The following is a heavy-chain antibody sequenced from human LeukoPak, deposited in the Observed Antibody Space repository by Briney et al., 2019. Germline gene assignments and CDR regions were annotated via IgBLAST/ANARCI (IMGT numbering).Heavy chain of an antibody. CDR3: AKDQDSSGYYYWDFDY. V-gene: IGHV3-23*01. D-gene: IGHD3-22*01. Sequence: GGSLRLSCAASGFTFSSYAMSWVRQAPGKGLQWVSAISGSGGSTYYADSVKGRFTISRDNSKNTLYLQMNSLRAEDTAVYYCAKDQDSSGYYYWDFDYWGQGTLVTVSS. CDR2: ISGSGGST. J-gene: IGHJ4*02. CDR1: GFTFSSYA.